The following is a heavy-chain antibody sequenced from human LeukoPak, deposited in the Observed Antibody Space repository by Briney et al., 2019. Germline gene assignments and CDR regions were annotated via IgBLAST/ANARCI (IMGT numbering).Heavy chain of an antibody. CDR3: ARDLRYSYGYLGY. V-gene: IGHV3-21*01. D-gene: IGHD5-18*01. CDR1: GFTFSSYW. CDR2: ISGSGGST. J-gene: IGHJ4*02. Sequence: RGGSLRLSCVASGFTFSSYWMTWVRQAPGKGLEWVSAISGSGGSTYYADSVKGRFTISRDNAKNSLYLQMNSLRAEDTAVYYCARDLRYSYGYLGYWGQGTLVTVSS.